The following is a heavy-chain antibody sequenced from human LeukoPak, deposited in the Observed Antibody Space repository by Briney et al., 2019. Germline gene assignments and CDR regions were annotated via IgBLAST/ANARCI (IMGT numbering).Heavy chain of an antibody. V-gene: IGHV4-34*01. D-gene: IGHD2-21*02. J-gene: IGHJ4*02. CDR1: GGSLRYYY. Sequence: SETLSLTCAVYGGSLRYYYWSWIRQSPEKGLEGIGEINRSGSTNYNPSLKSRVTISVDTSKNQFSLKLSSVTAADTAVYYCARGGFYCGDDCYVDYWGQGTLVTVSS. CDR3: ARGGFYCGDDCYVDY. CDR2: INRSGST.